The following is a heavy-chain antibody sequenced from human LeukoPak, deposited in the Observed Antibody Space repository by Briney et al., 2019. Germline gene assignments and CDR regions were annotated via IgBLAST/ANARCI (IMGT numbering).Heavy chain of an antibody. CDR3: ARNSSGGWFDP. Sequence: SETLSLTCTVSGVSISSSSYYWGWIRQPPGKGLEWIGSIYYSGSTSYNPSLKSRVTISVDTSKNQFSLKLSSVTAADTAVYYCARNSSGGWFDPWGQGTLVTVSS. CDR2: IYYSGST. CDR1: GVSISSSSYY. J-gene: IGHJ5*02. V-gene: IGHV4-39*01. D-gene: IGHD6-19*01.